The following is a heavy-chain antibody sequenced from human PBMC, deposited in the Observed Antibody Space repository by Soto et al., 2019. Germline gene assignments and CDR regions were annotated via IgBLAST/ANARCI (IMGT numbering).Heavy chain of an antibody. CDR3: ARHYDFRSGYYTLDY. CDR2: IYYSGST. D-gene: IGHD3-3*01. J-gene: IGHJ4*02. Sequence: PSETLSLTCTVSGGSISSYYWSWIRQPPGKGLEWIGYIYYSGSTNYNPSLKSRVTISVDTSKNQFSLKLSSVTAADTAVYYCARHYDFRSGYYTLDYWGQGTLVTVSS. CDR1: GGSISSYY. V-gene: IGHV4-59*01.